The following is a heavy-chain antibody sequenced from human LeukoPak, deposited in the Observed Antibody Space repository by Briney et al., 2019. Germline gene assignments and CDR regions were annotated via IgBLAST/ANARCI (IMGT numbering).Heavy chain of an antibody. CDR2: IYTSGGT. Sequence: KPSETLSLTCTVSGSSISNYYWTWIRQPAGKGLEWIGRIYTSGGTNYNPSLKTRITMSVDTSKNQVSLKLSSVTAADTAMYYCARDHPVADWAADIWGRGTMVTVSS. J-gene: IGHJ3*02. V-gene: IGHV4-4*07. D-gene: IGHD3-9*01. CDR1: GSSISNYY. CDR3: ARDHPVADWAADI.